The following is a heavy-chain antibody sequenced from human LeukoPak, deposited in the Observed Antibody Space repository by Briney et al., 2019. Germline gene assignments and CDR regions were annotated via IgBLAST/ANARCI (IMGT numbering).Heavy chain of an antibody. D-gene: IGHD3-22*01. Sequence: PGGSLRLSCAASGFTFSSYGMSWVRQAPGKGLEWVAFIRYDGSNKYYADSVKGRFTISKDISKNTLYMRMSSLRAEDTAVYFCAKRRYDSSGHFDSWGQGTLVTVSS. CDR1: GFTFSSYG. J-gene: IGHJ4*02. CDR3: AKRRYDSSGHFDS. CDR2: IRYDGSNK. V-gene: IGHV3-30*02.